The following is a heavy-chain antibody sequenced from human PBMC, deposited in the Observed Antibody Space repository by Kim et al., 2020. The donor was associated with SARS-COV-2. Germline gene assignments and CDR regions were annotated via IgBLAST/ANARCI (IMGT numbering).Heavy chain of an antibody. D-gene: IGHD6-19*01. Sequence: SETLSLTCAVYGGSISGYYWSWIRQPPGKGLEWIGEINHSGSTNYNPSLNSRVTISVDTSKNQFSLKLSSVTAADTAVYYCARAGRQWLVRPILYYFDY. CDR2: INHSGST. CDR3: ARAGRQWLVRPILYYFDY. J-gene: IGHJ4*01. V-gene: IGHV4-34*01. CDR1: GGSISGYY.